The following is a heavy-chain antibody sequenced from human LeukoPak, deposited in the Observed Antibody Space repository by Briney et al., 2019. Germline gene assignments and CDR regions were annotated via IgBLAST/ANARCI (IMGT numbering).Heavy chain of an antibody. CDR3: ARDMLHRDAFDL. J-gene: IGHJ3*01. D-gene: IGHD2-8*01. CDR2: INWNGGST. CDR1: GFAFEDDV. Sequence: RGSLRLSYATSGFAFEDDVINWVGQAPGKGLEWGSNINWNGGSTGYADSAKRRFTISRDNAKNSLSLQMNGLRDDDTALYFCARDMLHRDAFDLWGQGAMVIVSS. V-gene: IGHV3-20*03.